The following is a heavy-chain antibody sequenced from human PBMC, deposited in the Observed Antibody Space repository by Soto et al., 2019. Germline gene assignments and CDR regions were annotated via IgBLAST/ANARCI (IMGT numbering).Heavy chain of an antibody. CDR1: GYTFTEYG. J-gene: IGHJ4*02. V-gene: IGHV1-18*01. Sequence: ASVKVSCKTSGYTFTEYGISWFRQAPGQGLEWMGWISPYNGKTNYIQEFQDRVTITKDTSSTTVYMDLRTLTSDDTAIYFCATAPYGDTKIYSFDHWGQGPLVTVS. CDR3: ATAPYGDTKIYSFDH. D-gene: IGHD4-17*01. CDR2: ISPYNGKT.